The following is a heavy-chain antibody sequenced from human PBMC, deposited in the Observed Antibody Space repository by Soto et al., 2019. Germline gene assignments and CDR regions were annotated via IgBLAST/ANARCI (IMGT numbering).Heavy chain of an antibody. D-gene: IGHD3-3*01. CDR3: ARHPVRRITIFGVVDYYYGMDV. J-gene: IGHJ6*02. CDR2: IYYSGGT. Sequence: QVQLQESGPGLVKPSQTLSLTCTVSGGSISSGGYYWSWIRQHPGKGLEWIGYIYYSGGTYYNQSLKSRVTISVDTSKNQFSPELSSVTAADTAVYSCARHPVRRITIFGVVDYYYGMDVWGQGTTVTVSS. V-gene: IGHV4-31*03. CDR1: GGSISSGGYY.